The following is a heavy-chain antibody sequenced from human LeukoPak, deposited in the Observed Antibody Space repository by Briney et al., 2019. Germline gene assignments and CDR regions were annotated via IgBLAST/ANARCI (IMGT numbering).Heavy chain of an antibody. J-gene: IGHJ6*03. CDR3: ARETSQKGAHYMDV. CDR1: GGSISSYY. V-gene: IGHV4-59*01. D-gene: IGHD3-16*01. CDR2: IYYSGST. Sequence: RSSETLSLTCIVSGGSISSYYWSWIRQPPGKGLEWIGYIYYSGSTNYNPSLKSRVTISVDTSKNQFSLKLSSVTAADTAVYYCARETSQKGAHYMDVWGKGTTVTISS.